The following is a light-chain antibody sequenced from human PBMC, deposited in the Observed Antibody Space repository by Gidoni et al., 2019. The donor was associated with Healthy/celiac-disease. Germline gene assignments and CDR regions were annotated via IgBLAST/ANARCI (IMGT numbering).Light chain of an antibody. CDR1: QSVLYSSNNKNY. J-gene: IGKJ4*01. V-gene: IGKV4-1*01. CDR2: WAS. CDR3: QQYYSTPPT. Sequence: DIVMTQSPDSLAVSLGEGATINCKSSQSVLYSSNNKNYLAWYQQKPGQPPKLLICWASTRESGVPDRFSGGGSGTDFTLTISSLQADDVAVYYCQQYYSTPPTFXGXTKVEIK.